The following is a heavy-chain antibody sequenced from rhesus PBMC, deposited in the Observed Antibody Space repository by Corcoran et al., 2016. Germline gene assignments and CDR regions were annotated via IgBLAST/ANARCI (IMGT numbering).Heavy chain of an antibody. CDR1: GYSISSGYG. V-gene: IGHV4-127*01. CDR2: IGGSIGST. CDR3: ARAGTGVFDY. D-gene: IGHD3-34*01. J-gene: IGHJ4*01. Sequence: QVQLQESGPGLVKPSETLSLTCAVSGYSISSGYGWSWIRQPPGTGLGWIGYIGGSIGSTNYNPTLKSRVTISKDTSKNQFSLKLSSVTAADTAGYYWARAGTGVFDYWGQGVLVTVSS.